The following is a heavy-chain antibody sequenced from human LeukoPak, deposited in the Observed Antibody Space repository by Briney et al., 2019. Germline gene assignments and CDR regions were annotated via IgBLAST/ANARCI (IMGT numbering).Heavy chain of an antibody. J-gene: IGHJ6*02. CDR3: ASQPYYYDSSGYYSYYGMDV. D-gene: IGHD3-22*01. CDR1: GGSFSGYY. CDR2: INHSGST. Sequence: SETLSLTCAVYGGSFSGYYWSWIRQPPGKGLEWIGEINHSGSTNYSPSLKSRVTTSVDTSKNQFSLKLSSVTAADTAVYYCASQPYYYDSSGYYSYYGMDVWGQGTTVTVSS. V-gene: IGHV4-34*01.